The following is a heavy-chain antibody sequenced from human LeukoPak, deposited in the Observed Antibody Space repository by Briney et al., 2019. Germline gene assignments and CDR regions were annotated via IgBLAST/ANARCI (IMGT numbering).Heavy chain of an antibody. CDR3: ARHLRGYSYGYAY. Sequence: ASETLSLTCTVSGGSISSGNYYWNWIRQPAGKGLEWIGRIYTSGSTNYNPSLKSRITISVDTSKNQFSLKLSSVTAADTAVYYCARHLRGYSYGYAYWGQGTLVTVSS. D-gene: IGHD5-18*01. CDR2: IYTSGST. CDR1: GGSISSGNYY. J-gene: IGHJ4*02. V-gene: IGHV4-61*02.